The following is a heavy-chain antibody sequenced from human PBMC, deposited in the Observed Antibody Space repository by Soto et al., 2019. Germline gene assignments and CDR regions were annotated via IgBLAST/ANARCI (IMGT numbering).Heavy chain of an antibody. CDR2: INSDGSST. Sequence: GGSLRLSCAASGFTFSSYWMHWVRQAPGKGLVWVSRINSDGSSTSYADSVKGRFTISRDNAKNTLYLQMNSLRAEDTAVYYCARVRIQLWYYYYGMDVWGQGTTVTVSS. V-gene: IGHV3-74*01. CDR3: ARVRIQLWYYYYGMDV. J-gene: IGHJ6*02. CDR1: GFTFSSYW. D-gene: IGHD5-18*01.